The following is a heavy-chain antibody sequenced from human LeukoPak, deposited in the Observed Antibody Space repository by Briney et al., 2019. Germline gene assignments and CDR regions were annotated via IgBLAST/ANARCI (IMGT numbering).Heavy chain of an antibody. CDR3: AREGRGDYFDY. D-gene: IGHD3-10*01. CDR1: GGSISNYY. CDR2: ISYSASS. V-gene: IGHV4-59*01. J-gene: IGHJ4*02. Sequence: SETLSLTCTVSGGSISNYYWSWIRQPPGKGLEWLGYISYSASSNYNPSLKSRVSISVDTSKNKFSLKLNSVTAADTAVYYCAREGRGDYFDYWGQGTLVTVSS.